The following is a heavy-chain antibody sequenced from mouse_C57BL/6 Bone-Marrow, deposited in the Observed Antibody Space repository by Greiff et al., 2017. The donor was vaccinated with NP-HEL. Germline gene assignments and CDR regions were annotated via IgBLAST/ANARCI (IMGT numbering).Heavy chain of an antibody. CDR2: ISSGGSYT. J-gene: IGHJ2*01. CDR1: GFTFSSYG. Sequence: EVKLMESGGDLVKPGGSLKLSCAASGFTFSSYGMSWVRQTPDKRLEWVATISSGGSYTYYPDSVKGRFTISRDNAKNTLYLQMSSLKSEDTAMYYCARPKYSNPFDHWGQGTTLTVSS. V-gene: IGHV5-6*01. CDR3: ARPKYSNPFDH. D-gene: IGHD2-5*01.